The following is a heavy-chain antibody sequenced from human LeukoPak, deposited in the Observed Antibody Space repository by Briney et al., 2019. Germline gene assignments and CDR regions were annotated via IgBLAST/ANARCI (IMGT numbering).Heavy chain of an antibody. CDR1: GGSMSSYY. CDR3: AVFSPSHYFGSGSFIDP. V-gene: IGHV4-59*12. Sequence: SETLSLTCTVSGGSMSSYYWTWIRQPPGKGLEWIGYIYYTGNTNYNPSLKSRVTISLDTSKNQFSLKVSFVTAADTAVYYCAVFSPSHYFGSGSFIDPWGQGTLVTVSS. D-gene: IGHD3-10*01. J-gene: IGHJ5*02. CDR2: IYYTGNT.